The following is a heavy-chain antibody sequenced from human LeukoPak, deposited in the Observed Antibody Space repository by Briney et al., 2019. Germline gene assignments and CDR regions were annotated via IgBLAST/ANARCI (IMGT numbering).Heavy chain of an antibody. D-gene: IGHD3-10*01. V-gene: IGHV4-59*08. J-gene: IGHJ2*01. CDR3: ARHLRASSYWYFDL. Sequence: SETLSLTCTVSGGSISSYYWSWIRQPPGKGLEWIGYIYYSGSTNYNPSLKSRVTISVDTSKNQFSLKLSSVTAADTAVYYCARHLRASSYWYFDLWGRGTLVTVSS. CDR2: IYYSGST. CDR1: GGSISSYY.